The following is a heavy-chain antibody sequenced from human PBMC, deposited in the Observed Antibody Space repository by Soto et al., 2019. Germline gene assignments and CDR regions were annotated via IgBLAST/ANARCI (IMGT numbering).Heavy chain of an antibody. J-gene: IGHJ5*02. V-gene: IGHV4-31*03. CDR1: GGSISSGGYY. CDR2: IYYSGST. D-gene: IGHD3-22*01. CDR3: ARELSGYYDALHWFDP. Sequence: SETLSLTCPVSGGSISSGGYYWSWIRQHPGKGLEWIGYIYYSGSTYYNPSLKSRVTISVDTSKNQFSLRLSSVTAADTAVYYCARELSGYYDALHWFDPWGQGTLVTVS.